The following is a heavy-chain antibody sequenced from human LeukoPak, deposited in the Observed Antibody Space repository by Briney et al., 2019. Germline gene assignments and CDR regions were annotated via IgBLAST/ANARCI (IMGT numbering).Heavy chain of an antibody. V-gene: IGHV3-23*01. CDR1: GFTFSSYA. CDR3: AKKYNTGLDP. CDR2: ISGSGAST. D-gene: IGHD1-14*01. J-gene: IGHJ5*02. Sequence: GGSLRLSCAASGFTFSSYAMSWVRQAPGKGLEWVSDISGSGASTYYADSGKGRFTIARDNSKNTLYLQMNSLRAEDTAVYYCAKKYNTGLDPWGQGTLVTVSS.